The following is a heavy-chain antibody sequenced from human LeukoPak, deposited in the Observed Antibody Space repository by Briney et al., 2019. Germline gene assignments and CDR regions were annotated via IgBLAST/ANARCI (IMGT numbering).Heavy chain of an antibody. CDR2: IYTSGSI. J-gene: IGHJ5*02. D-gene: IGHD2-2*01. V-gene: IGHV4-4*07. CDR1: GGSISSYY. CDR3: ARGSQVPVYPNPYNWFDP. Sequence: SETLSLTCTVSGGSISSYYWNWIRQSAGKGLEWIGRIYTSGSINYNPSLKSRVTMSIDTSENQFSLKLSSVTAADTAVYYCARGSQVPVYPNPYNWFDPWGQGTLVTVSS.